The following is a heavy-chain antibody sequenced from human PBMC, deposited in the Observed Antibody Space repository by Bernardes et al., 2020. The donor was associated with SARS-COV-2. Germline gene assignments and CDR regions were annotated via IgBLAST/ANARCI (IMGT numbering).Heavy chain of an antibody. D-gene: IGHD6-19*01. V-gene: IGHV1-2*02. CDR1: GYSFSDHY. CDR3: ASVTYSSGSDFDY. CDR2: IYPISGGT. J-gene: IGHJ4*02. Sequence: ASVKVSCKASGYSFSDHYIHWVRQAPGQGLEWMGWIYPISGGTNYAQKFQGRVTMTRDTSISTAYMELSSLKSDDTAVYFCASVTYSSGSDFDYWGQGTLVIVSS.